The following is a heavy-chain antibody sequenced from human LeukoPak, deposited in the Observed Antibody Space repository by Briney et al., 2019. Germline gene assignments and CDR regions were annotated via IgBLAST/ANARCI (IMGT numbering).Heavy chain of an antibody. V-gene: IGHV1-46*01. D-gene: IGHD6-19*01. J-gene: IGHJ5*02. Sequence: ASVRVSCKASGYTFTSYYMHWVRQAPGQGLEWMGIINPSGGSTSYAQKFQGRVTMTRDTSISTAYMELSRLRSDDTAVYYCARDHPNGYSSGWYGGNWFDPWGQGTLVTVSS. CDR2: INPSGGST. CDR1: GYTFTSYY. CDR3: ARDHPNGYSSGWYGGNWFDP.